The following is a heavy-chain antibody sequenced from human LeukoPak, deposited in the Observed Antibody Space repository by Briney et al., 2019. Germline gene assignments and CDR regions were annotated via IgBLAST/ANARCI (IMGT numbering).Heavy chain of an antibody. D-gene: IGHD6-13*01. Sequence: ASVKVSCKASGGTFSSYAISWVRQAPGQGLEWMGGIIPLFGAPNYAQKFQGRVTITADKSTTTAYMELSSLRSEDTAVYFCARHDSYSSSFPYNWFDPWGQGTLVTVSS. CDR1: GGTFSSYA. CDR3: ARHDSYSSSFPYNWFDP. CDR2: IIPLFGAP. J-gene: IGHJ5*02. V-gene: IGHV1-69*06.